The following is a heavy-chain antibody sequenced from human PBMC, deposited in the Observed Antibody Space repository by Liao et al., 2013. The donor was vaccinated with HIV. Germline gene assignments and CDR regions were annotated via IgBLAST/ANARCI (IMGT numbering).Heavy chain of an antibody. D-gene: IGHD3-16*02. CDR3: ARDWPNYDYVWGSYPDYYYYYMDV. Sequence: QVQLQESGPGLVKPSQTLSLTCTVSGGSISSGSYYWSWIRQAAGKGLEWIGRIYTSGSTNYNPSLKSRVTISVDTSKNQFSLKLSSVTAADTAVYYCARDWPNYDYVWGSYPDYYYYYMDVWGKGTTVTVSS. J-gene: IGHJ6*03. CDR2: IYTSGST. CDR1: GGSISSGSYY. V-gene: IGHV4-61*02.